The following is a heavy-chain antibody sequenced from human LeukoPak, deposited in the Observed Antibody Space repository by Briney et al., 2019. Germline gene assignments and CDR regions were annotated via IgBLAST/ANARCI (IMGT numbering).Heavy chain of an antibody. CDR1: GFTFDDYA. J-gene: IGHJ4*02. V-gene: IGHV3-9*03. D-gene: IGHD3-22*01. CDR2: ISWNSDSI. Sequence: QSGGSLRLSCAASGFTFDDYAMHWVRQAPGKGLEWVSGISWNSDSIGYADSVKGRFTISRDNAKNSLYLQMNSLRAEDMALYYCAKTYYYDSSGNYYFGYWGQGTLVTVSS. CDR3: AKTYYYDSSGNYYFGY.